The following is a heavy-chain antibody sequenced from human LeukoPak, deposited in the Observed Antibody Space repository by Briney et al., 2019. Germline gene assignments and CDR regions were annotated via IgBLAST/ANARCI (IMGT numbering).Heavy chain of an antibody. J-gene: IGHJ3*02. CDR1: GFTFTTYW. CDR3: AREDVDITVATSGAFDI. D-gene: IGHD6-19*01. Sequence: GGSLRLSCVASGFTFTTYWMHWVRQAPGKGLVWVSRIISDGSSTNYADSVKGRFTISRDNAKNTLYLQMNSLRAEDTALYYCAREDVDITVATSGAFDIWGQGTMVTVSS. CDR2: IISDGSST. V-gene: IGHV3-74*01.